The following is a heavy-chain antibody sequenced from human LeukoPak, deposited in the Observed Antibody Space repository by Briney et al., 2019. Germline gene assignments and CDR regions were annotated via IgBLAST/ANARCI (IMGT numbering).Heavy chain of an antibody. D-gene: IGHD1/OR15-1a*01. CDR3: ARTQAYNWNTALWGYYYYMDV. J-gene: IGHJ6*03. CDR2: IYYSGST. V-gene: IGHV4-30-4*01. Sequence: SETLSLTCTVSGGSISSGDYYWSWIRQPPGKGLEWIGYIYYSGSTYYNPSLKSRVTISVDTSKNQFSLKLSSVTAADTAVYYCARTQAYNWNTALWGYYYYMDVWGKGTTVTVSS. CDR1: GGSISSGDYY.